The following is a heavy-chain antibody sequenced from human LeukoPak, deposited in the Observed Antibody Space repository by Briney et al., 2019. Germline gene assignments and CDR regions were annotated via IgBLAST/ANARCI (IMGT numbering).Heavy chain of an antibody. Sequence: ASVKVSCKASGYTFTSYYMHWVRQAPGQGLEWMGIINPSGGSTSYAQKFQGRVTMTRDTSTSTVYMELSSLRSEDTAVYYCASATPEGVPADDSAFDIRGQGTMVTVSS. CDR3: ASATPEGVPADDSAFDI. D-gene: IGHD2-2*01. J-gene: IGHJ3*02. V-gene: IGHV1-46*01. CDR2: INPSGGST. CDR1: GYTFTSYY.